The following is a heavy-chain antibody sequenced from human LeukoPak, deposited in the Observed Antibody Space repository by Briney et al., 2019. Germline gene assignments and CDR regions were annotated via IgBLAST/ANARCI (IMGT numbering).Heavy chain of an antibody. V-gene: IGHV4-59*01. CDR3: ARAPERWYSYGSYTYYYMDV. CDR1: GGSIGSYN. Sequence: SETLSLTCTVSGGSIGSYNWNWIRQPPGKGLEWIGSISYSGSTKYNTSLESRVTISVDTSKNQISLKLSSVTAADTTVYYCARAPERWYSYGSYTYYYMDVWGKGTTVTVSS. CDR2: ISYSGST. J-gene: IGHJ6*03. D-gene: IGHD5-18*01.